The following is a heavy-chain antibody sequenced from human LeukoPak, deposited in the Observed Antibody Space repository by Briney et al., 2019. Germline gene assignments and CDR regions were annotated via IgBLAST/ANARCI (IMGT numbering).Heavy chain of an antibody. CDR1: GYTFTSYG. CDR3: ASLLRPGITYDAFDI. J-gene: IGHJ3*02. Sequence: ASVKVSCKASGYTFTSYGISWVRQAPGQGLEWMGWISAYNGNTNYARKLQGRVTMTTDTSTSTAYMELSSLRSEDTAVYYCASLLRPGITYDAFDIWGQGTMVTVSS. D-gene: IGHD3-3*01. CDR2: ISAYNGNT. V-gene: IGHV1-18*01.